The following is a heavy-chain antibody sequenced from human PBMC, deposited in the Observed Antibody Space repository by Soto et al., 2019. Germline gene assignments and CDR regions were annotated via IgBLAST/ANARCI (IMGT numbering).Heavy chain of an antibody. J-gene: IGHJ5*02. Sequence: SETLPLTCSVSGGSISSSNWWSWVRQPPGKGLEWIGEIYHSGSTNYNPSLKSRVTISVDKSKNQFSLKLSSVTAADTAVYYRASVGHITMVRGGYWFDPWGPGTLLTVS. V-gene: IGHV4-4*02. D-gene: IGHD3-10*01. CDR3: ASVGHITMVRGGYWFDP. CDR1: GGSISSSNW. CDR2: IYHSGST.